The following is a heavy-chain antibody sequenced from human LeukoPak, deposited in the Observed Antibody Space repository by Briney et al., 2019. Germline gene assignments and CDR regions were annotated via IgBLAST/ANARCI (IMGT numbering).Heavy chain of an antibody. CDR1: GYTFTSYA. D-gene: IGHD5-18*01. CDR3: ARARDTAMVMFFYYYYYMDV. J-gene: IGHJ6*03. CDR2: INTNTGNP. Sequence: ASVKVSCKASGYTFTSYAMNWVRRAPGQGLEWMGWINTNTGNPTYAQGFTGRFVFSLDTSVSTAYLQISSLKAEDTAVYYCARARDTAMVMFFYYYYYMDVWGKGTTVTVSS. V-gene: IGHV7-4-1*02.